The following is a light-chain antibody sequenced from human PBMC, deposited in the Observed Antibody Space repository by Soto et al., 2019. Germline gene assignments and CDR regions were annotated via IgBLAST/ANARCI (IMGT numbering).Light chain of an antibody. CDR1: SSNIGTNY. J-gene: IGLJ2*01. CDR3: AAWDDSLSAVV. CDR2: RNN. V-gene: IGLV1-47*01. Sequence: QPVLTQPPSASGTPGQRVTISCSGSSSNIGTNYVYWYKQLPATAPKLLIYRNNQRPSGVPDRFSGSKSGTSGSLAISGLRSEDEADYYCAAWDDSLSAVVFGGGTQLTVL.